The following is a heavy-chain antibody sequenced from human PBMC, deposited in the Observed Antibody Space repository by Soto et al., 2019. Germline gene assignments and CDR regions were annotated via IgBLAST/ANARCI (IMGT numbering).Heavy chain of an antibody. Sequence: QVQLQQWGAGLLKPSETLSLTCAVYGGSFSGYYWSWIRQPPGKGLDWIGEINHSGSTNYNPSLKSRVTISVDTSKNQFSRKLSSVTAADTAVYYCASGGQTIIPKDWGQGTLVTVSS. J-gene: IGHJ4*02. CDR1: GGSFSGYY. D-gene: IGHD3-9*01. V-gene: IGHV4-34*02. CDR3: ASGGQTIIPKD. CDR2: INHSGST.